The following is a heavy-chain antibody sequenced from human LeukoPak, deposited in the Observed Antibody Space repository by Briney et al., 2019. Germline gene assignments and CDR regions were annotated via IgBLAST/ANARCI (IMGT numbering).Heavy chain of an antibody. Sequence: PSETLSLTCAVYGGSFSCYYWSWIRQPPGKGLEWIGEINHSGSTNYNPSLKSRVTISVDTSKNQFSLKLSSVTAADTAVYYCASCSGGSCPRGFAYWGQGTLVTVSS. CDR2: INHSGST. J-gene: IGHJ4*02. D-gene: IGHD2-15*01. CDR3: ASCSGGSCPRGFAY. V-gene: IGHV4-34*01. CDR1: GGSFSCYY.